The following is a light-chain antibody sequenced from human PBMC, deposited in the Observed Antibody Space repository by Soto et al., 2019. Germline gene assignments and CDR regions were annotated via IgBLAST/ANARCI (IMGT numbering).Light chain of an antibody. J-gene: IGLJ1*01. Sequence: QSVLTQPASVSGSPGQSITISCTGTSSDVGGYNYVSWYQQHPGKAPKLMIYDVSNRPSGVSNHFSGSKSGNTASLTISGLQAEDEADYYCSSYTRSSTDVFGTGTKLTVL. CDR2: DVS. CDR3: SSYTRSSTDV. CDR1: SSDVGGYNY. V-gene: IGLV2-14*03.